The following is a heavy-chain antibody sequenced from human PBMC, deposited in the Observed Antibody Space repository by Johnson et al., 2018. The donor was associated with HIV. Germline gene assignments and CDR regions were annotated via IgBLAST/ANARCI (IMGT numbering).Heavy chain of an antibody. CDR3: TTHSGSYDFDI. V-gene: IGHV3-33*01. Sequence: VQLVESGGGVVQPGRSLRLSCAASGFIFNNYGMHWVRQAPGKGLEWVAVIWYDGSNKFYIDSVKGRFTISRDDSKNTLYLQMNSLKTEDTAVYYCTTHSGSYDFDIWGQGTMVTVSS. CDR1: GFIFNNYG. D-gene: IGHD1-26*01. J-gene: IGHJ3*02. CDR2: IWYDGSNK.